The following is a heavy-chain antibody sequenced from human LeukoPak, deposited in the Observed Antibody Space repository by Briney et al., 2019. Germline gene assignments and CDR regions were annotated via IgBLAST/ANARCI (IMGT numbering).Heavy chain of an antibody. J-gene: IGHJ4*02. CDR3: AKVRLGRFLYRCFDY. D-gene: IGHD3-3*01. Sequence: GGSLRLSCAASGFTFSSYSMNWVRQAPGKGLEWVSYISSGSSTIYYADSVKGRFTISRDNSKNTLYLQMNSLRAEDTAVYYCAKVRLGRFLYRCFDYWGQGTLVTVSS. CDR2: ISSGSSTI. CDR1: GFTFSSYS. V-gene: IGHV3-48*01.